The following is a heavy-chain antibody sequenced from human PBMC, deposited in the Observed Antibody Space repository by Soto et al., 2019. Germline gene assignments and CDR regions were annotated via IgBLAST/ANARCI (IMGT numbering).Heavy chain of an antibody. D-gene: IGHD5-12*01. V-gene: IGHV3-30*18. CDR1: GFTFSSYG. CDR2: ISYDGSNK. J-gene: IGHJ4*02. CDR3: AKGDEYSGYDTTFDY. Sequence: PGGSLRLSCAASGFTFSSYGMQWVRQAPGKGLEWVAVISYDGSNKYYADSVKGRFTISRDNSKNTLYLQMNSLRAEDTAVYYCAKGDEYSGYDTTFDYWGQGTLVTVSS.